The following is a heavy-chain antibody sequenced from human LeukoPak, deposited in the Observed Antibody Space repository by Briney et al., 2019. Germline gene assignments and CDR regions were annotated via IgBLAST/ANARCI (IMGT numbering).Heavy chain of an antibody. CDR2: IYYSGST. D-gene: IGHD3-10*01. J-gene: IGHJ4*02. Sequence: SETLSLTCTVSGGSISSYYWSWIRQPSGKGLEWIGYIYYSGSTNYNPSLKSRVTISVDTSKNQFSLKLSSVTAADTAVYYCARVITMVRGVILYYFDYWGQGTLVTVSS. V-gene: IGHV4-59*01. CDR1: GGSISSYY. CDR3: ARVITMVRGVILYYFDY.